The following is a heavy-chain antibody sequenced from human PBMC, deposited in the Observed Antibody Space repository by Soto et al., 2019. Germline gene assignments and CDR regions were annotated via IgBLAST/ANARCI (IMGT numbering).Heavy chain of an antibody. V-gene: IGHV1-3*01. D-gene: IGHD3-10*01. J-gene: IGHJ5*02. CDR1: GYTFTSYA. Sequence: QVQLVQSGAEVKKPGASVKVSCKASGYTFTSYAMHWVRQAPGQRLEWMGWINAGNGNTKYSQKFQGRVTITRDTAAIAAYMELSSLRSEDTAVYYCGSGSGRDWFDPWGQGTLVTVSS. CDR3: GSGSGRDWFDP. CDR2: INAGNGNT.